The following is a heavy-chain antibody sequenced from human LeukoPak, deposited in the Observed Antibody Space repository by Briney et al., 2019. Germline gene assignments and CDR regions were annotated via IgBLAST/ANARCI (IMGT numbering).Heavy chain of an antibody. Sequence: GSLRLSCAASGFIVSHNYMTWVRQAPGKGLEWISVIYIDGTTYYADSVKGRFTISRDQANNTLYLQMNTLGDEDTAVYYCARGPRYSFYWGQGTLVSVSS. V-gene: IGHV3-53*01. J-gene: IGHJ4*02. CDR2: IYIDGTT. CDR1: GFIVSHNY. D-gene: IGHD6-13*01. CDR3: ARGPRYSFY.